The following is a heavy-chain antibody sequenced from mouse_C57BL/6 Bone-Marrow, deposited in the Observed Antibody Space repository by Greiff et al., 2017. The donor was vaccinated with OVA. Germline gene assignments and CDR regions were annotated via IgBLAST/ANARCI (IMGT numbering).Heavy chain of an antibody. J-gene: IGHJ3*01. CDR1: GYTFTDYY. Sequence: VQLQQSGAELVRPGASVKLSCKASGYTFTDYYINWVKQRPGQGLEWIARIYPGSGNTYYNEKFKGKATLTAEKSSSTAYMQLSSLTSEDSAVYFCARYYYGSSAFAYWGQGTLVTVSA. V-gene: IGHV1-76*01. CDR3: ARYYYGSSAFAY. CDR2: IYPGSGNT. D-gene: IGHD1-1*01.